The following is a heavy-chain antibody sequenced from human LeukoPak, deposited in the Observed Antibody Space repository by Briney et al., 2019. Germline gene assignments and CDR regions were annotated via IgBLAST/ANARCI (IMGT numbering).Heavy chain of an antibody. D-gene: IGHD3-10*01. CDR2: INPNSGGT. CDR1: GYTFTGFY. J-gene: IGHJ4*02. V-gene: IGHV1-2*02. Sequence: ASVKVSCKASGYTFTGFYMHWVRQAPGQGLEWMGWINPNSGGTNYAQKFKGRVTMTRGTSINTAYMELSSLRSDDTAVYYCAREEVSVISDTCCSGLGYWGQGTLVTVSS. CDR3: AREEVSVISDTCCSGLGY.